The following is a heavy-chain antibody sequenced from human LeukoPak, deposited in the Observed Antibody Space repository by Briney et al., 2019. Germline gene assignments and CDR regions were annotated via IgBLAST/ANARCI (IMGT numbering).Heavy chain of an antibody. V-gene: IGHV4-38-2*02. CDR1: GYPISSGYY. Sequence: PSETLSLTCTVSGYPISSGYYWGWIRQPPGKGLEWIGSIYHSGSTYYNPSLKSRVTISVDTSKNQFSLKLSSVTAADTAVYYCAWYSGQLDAFDIWGQGTMVTVSS. CDR2: IYHSGST. CDR3: AWYSGQLDAFDI. D-gene: IGHD6-13*01. J-gene: IGHJ3*02.